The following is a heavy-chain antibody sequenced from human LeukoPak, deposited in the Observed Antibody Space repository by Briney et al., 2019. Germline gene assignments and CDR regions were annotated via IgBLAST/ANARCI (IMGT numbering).Heavy chain of an antibody. J-gene: IGHJ6*02. Sequence: GASVKVSCTASGGTFSSYAISWVRQAPGQGLEWMGGIIPIFGTANYAQKFQGRVTITADESTSTAYMELSSLRSEDTAVYYCARAAGPNYYYYGMDVWGQGTTVTVSS. D-gene: IGHD2-15*01. CDR2: IIPIFGTA. CDR3: ARAAGPNYYYYGMDV. V-gene: IGHV1-69*01. CDR1: GGTFSSYA.